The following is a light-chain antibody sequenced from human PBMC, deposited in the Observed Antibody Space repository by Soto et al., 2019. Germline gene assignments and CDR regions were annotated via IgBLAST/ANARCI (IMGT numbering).Light chain of an antibody. CDR2: AAS. CDR1: QSIRSY. J-gene: IGKJ4*01. CDR3: QQSYSTPPLT. Sequence: DIQMTQSPSSLSASVGDRVTITCRASQSIRSYLNWYQQKPGKAPKLLIYAASSLQSGVPSRFSGSGSGTDFTLTISSLQHEDFATYYCQQSYSTPPLTFGGGTKVEIK. V-gene: IGKV1-39*01.